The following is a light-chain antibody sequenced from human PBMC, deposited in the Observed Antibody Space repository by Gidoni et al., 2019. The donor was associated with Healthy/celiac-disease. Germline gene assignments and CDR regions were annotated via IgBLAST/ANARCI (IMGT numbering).Light chain of an antibody. Sequence: DIQMTQSPSSLSASVGDRVTITCRASQSISSYLNWYQQKPGKAPKLLIYAAASLQSGVPSRFSGSGSGTDFTLTISSLQPEDFATYYCQQINSTPFTFXPXTKVDIK. CDR2: AAA. CDR1: QSISSY. J-gene: IGKJ3*01. V-gene: IGKV1-39*01. CDR3: QQINSTPFT.